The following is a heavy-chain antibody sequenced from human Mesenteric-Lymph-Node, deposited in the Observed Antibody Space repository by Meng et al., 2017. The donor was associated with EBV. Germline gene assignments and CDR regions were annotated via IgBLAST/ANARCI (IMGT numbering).Heavy chain of an antibody. CDR2: INTNTGTP. CDR3: AREESGFDAY. J-gene: IGHJ4*02. Sequence: QVQLVHSGSELKKPXASXKVSCKASGYTFSNYAIIWLRQAPGQGLEWMGWINTNTGTPTYAQGFTGRFVFSLDTSVSTAYLQISSLKAEDTAVYFCAREESGFDAYWGQGTLVTVSS. CDR1: GYTFSNYA. D-gene: IGHD5-12*01. V-gene: IGHV7-4-1*02.